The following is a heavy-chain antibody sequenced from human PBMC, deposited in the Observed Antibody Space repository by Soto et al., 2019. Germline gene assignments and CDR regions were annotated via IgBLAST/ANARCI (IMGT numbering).Heavy chain of an antibody. D-gene: IGHD4-17*01. J-gene: IGHJ4*02. V-gene: IGHV4-39*01. Sequence: QLQLQESGPGLVKPSETLSLTCTVSGGSISSSTYYWGWIRQPPGKGLEWIATIFSTGTTHYNPSLKSRVTISVDTSKNQFSLPLRSGTAADTAMYSCARHDYGDGFPYGGQGTLVTVSS. CDR3: ARHDYGDGFPY. CDR1: GGSISSSTYY. CDR2: IFSTGTT.